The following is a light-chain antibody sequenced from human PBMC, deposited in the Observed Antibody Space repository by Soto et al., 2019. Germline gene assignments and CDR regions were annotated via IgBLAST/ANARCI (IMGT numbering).Light chain of an antibody. V-gene: IGLV2-8*01. CDR3: SSYAASNNFYFV. J-gene: IGLJ3*02. CDR2: EVT. Sequence: QSALTQPPSASGSPGQSFTISCTGTSSDVGGYNYVSWYQQYPGRAPKLMIYEVTKRPSGVPDRFSGSKSGNTASLTVSGLLAEDEADYSCSSYAASNNFYFVFGGGTQLTVL. CDR1: SSDVGGYNY.